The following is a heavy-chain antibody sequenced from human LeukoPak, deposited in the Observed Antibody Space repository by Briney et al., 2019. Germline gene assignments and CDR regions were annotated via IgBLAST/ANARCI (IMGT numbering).Heavy chain of an antibody. CDR3: AIGCSGGSCYSDWFDP. J-gene: IGHJ5*02. CDR2: INPNSGGT. V-gene: IGHV1-2*02. CDR1: GYTFTGYY. D-gene: IGHD2-15*01. Sequence: GASVKVSCKASGYTFTGYYMHWVRQAPGQGLEWMGWINPNSGGTNYAQKFQGRVTMTRDTSISTAYMELSRLRSDDTAVYYCAIGCSGGSCYSDWFDPWGQGTLVTVSS.